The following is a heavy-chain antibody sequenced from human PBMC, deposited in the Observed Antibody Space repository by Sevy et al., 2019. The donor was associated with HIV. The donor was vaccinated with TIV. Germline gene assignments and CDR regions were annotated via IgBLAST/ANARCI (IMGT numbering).Heavy chain of an antibody. CDR3: AKEGDILTGYYCLN. D-gene: IGHD3-9*01. J-gene: IGHJ4*02. V-gene: IGHV3-23*01. CDR1: GFTYNSYA. CDR2: VRGSAATK. Sequence: GGSLRISCAASGFTYNSYAMSWVRQAPGKGLEWVSLVRGSAATKTYADSVKGRFTIFRDNSKNTLYLQMNSLRAEDTAVYYCAKEGDILTGYYCLNWGQGTLVTVSS.